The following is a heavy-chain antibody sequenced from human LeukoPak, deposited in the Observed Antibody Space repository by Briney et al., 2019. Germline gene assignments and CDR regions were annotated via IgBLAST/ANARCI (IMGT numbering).Heavy chain of an antibody. J-gene: IGHJ3*02. CDR3: TTSPSRSPFHI. V-gene: IGHV3-7*01. CDR1: GFTFTNYW. CDR2: INQDGSSK. Sequence: PGGSLRLSCAVSGFTFTNYWMSWARQAPGKGLEWVANINQDGSSKYYVDSVKGRFTISRDNAKNSLFLQMNSLRAEDTALYYCTTSPSRSPFHIWGQGTMVTVSS.